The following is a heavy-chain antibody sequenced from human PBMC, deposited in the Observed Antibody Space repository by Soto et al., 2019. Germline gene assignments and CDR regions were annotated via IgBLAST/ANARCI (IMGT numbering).Heavy chain of an antibody. CDR1: GFTFSNYN. Sequence: EVQLVESGGGLVQSGGSLRLSCAASGFTFSNYNMNWVRQAPGKGLEWVSYISRSGSAIYYADSVKGRFSISRDNADHSRYLQMNSLRDEDTAVYYCARDGRSGSFAGGGPIFDYWGQGALVTVSS. CDR2: ISRSGSAI. J-gene: IGHJ4*02. CDR3: ARDGRSGSFAGGGPIFDY. V-gene: IGHV3-48*02. D-gene: IGHD3-3*01.